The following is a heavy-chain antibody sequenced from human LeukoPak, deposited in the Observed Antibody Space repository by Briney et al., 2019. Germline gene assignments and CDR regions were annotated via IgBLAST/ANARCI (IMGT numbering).Heavy chain of an antibody. CDR2: ISAYNGNT. J-gene: IGHJ4*02. CDR1: GYTFTSYG. D-gene: IGHD6-13*01. Sequence: ASVKVSCKASGYTFTSYGISWVRQAPGQGLEWMGWISAYNGNTNYAQKLQGRVTMTTDTSTSPAYMELRSLRSGDTAVYYCAGERIRWYSDFHYWGQGTLVPVSS. CDR3: AGERIRWYSDFHY. V-gene: IGHV1-18*01.